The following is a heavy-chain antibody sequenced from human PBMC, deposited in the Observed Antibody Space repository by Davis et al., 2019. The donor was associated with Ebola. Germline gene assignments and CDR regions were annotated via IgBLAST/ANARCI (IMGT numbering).Heavy chain of an antibody. CDR2: INPNSGGT. CDR1: GYTFTGYN. V-gene: IGHV1-2*06. CDR3: ARVEPYSSGWVLDY. Sequence: ASVKVSCKASGYTFTGYNMHWVRQAPGQGLEWMGRINPNSGGTNYAQKFQGGVTMTRDTSISTAFMELSSLRSDDTAVYYCARVEPYSSGWVLDYWGQGTLVTVSS. J-gene: IGHJ4*02. D-gene: IGHD6-19*01.